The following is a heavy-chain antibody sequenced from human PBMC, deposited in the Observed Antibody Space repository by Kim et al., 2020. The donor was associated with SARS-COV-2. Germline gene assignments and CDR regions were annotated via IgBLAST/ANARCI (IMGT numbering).Heavy chain of an antibody. Sequence: SETLSLTCTVSGGSISSGGYYWSWIRQHPGKGLEWIGYNDYSGSTYYNPSLKSRNTISVDTSKNQVSLKLSSVTAADTAVYYCARGRATSFRVIIGPVDCWGQGTLVTVSS. D-gene: IGHD3-3*01. CDR2: NDYSGST. J-gene: IGHJ4*02. CDR1: GGSISSGGYY. CDR3: ARGRATSFRVIIGPVDC. V-gene: IGHV4-31*03.